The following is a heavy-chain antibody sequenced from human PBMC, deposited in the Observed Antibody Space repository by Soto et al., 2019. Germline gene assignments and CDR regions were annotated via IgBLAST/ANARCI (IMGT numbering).Heavy chain of an antibody. J-gene: IGHJ4*02. CDR2: IYHSGST. CDR1: GGSISSSNW. D-gene: IGHD2-15*01. Sequence: QVQLQESGPGLVKPSGTLSLTCAVSGGSISSSNWWSWVRQPPGKGLEWIGEIYHSGSTNYNPSLKSRVTISVDKSTKPCSLDLSSVTAADTAVYYCARDRFSGGSCYSGREWRYFDYWGQGTLVTGSS. CDR3: ARDRFSGGSCYSGREWRYFDY. V-gene: IGHV4-4*02.